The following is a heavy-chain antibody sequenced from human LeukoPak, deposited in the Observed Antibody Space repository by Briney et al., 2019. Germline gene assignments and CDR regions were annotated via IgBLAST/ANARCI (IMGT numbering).Heavy chain of an antibody. CDR1: GFTFSSYA. J-gene: IGHJ4*02. Sequence: GGSLRLSCAASGFTFSSYAMPWVRQAPGKGLEWVAVISYDGSNKYYADSVKGRFTISRDNSKNTLYLQMNSLRAEDTAVYYCARASYYDSSGYYLSDYWGQGTLVTVSS. V-gene: IGHV3-30-3*01. CDR2: ISYDGSNK. D-gene: IGHD3-22*01. CDR3: ARASYYDSSGYYLSDY.